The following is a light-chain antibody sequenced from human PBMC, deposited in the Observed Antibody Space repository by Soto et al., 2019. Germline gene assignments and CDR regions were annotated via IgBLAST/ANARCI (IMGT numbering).Light chain of an antibody. J-gene: IGKJ4*01. CDR2: GAS. CDR3: QQRGNWPS. V-gene: IGKV3D-20*02. Sequence: EIVLTQSPGTLSLSPGERATLSCRASQSVSSSYLAWYQQKPGQAPRLLIYGASSRATGIPDRFSGSGSGTDFTLTIRGLEPEDFAVYYCQQRGNWPSFGGGTKVDIK. CDR1: QSVSSSY.